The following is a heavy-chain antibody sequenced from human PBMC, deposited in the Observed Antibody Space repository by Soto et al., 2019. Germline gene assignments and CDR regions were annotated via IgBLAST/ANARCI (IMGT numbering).Heavy chain of an antibody. CDR1: GGSISSGGYS. CDR2: IYHSGRT. J-gene: IGHJ4*02. CDR3: ASSHAGAHITAAVH. D-gene: IGHD6-13*01. V-gene: IGHV4-30-2*01. Sequence: QLQLQESGSGLVKPSQTLSLTCAVSGGSISSGGYSWSWIRQPPGKGLEWIGYIYHSGRTYYNPSLKSRVTISVDRSKNQFSLNLSSVTAADTAVYDCASSHAGAHITAAVHWGQGTLVTVAA.